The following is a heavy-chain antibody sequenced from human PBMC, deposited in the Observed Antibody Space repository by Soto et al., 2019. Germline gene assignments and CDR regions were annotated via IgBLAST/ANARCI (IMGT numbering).Heavy chain of an antibody. D-gene: IGHD2-2*01. Sequence: QVQLQQWGAGLLKPSETLSLTCAVYGGSFSGYYWSWIRQPPGKGLEWIGEINHSGSTNYNPSLKSRVTISVDTSKNQFSLKLSSVTAADTAVYYCARAGNIVVVPAATSFDYLGQGTLVTVSS. J-gene: IGHJ4*02. CDR1: GGSFSGYY. CDR2: INHSGST. V-gene: IGHV4-34*01. CDR3: ARAGNIVVVPAATSFDY.